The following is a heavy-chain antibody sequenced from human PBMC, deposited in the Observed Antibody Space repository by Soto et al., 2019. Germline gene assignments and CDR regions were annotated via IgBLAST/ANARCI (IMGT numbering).Heavy chain of an antibody. CDR2: INVYNGNT. D-gene: IGHD6-19*01. Sequence: GASVKVSCKASGYTFTNYGISWVRQAPGQGLEWMGWINVYNGNTKYAQKVQGRVTMTTDTSTSTAYMELRSLRSEDTAVYYCARDGFVEVAENWFDPWGQGTLVTVSS. V-gene: IGHV1-18*01. CDR1: GYTFTNYG. CDR3: ARDGFVEVAENWFDP. J-gene: IGHJ5*02.